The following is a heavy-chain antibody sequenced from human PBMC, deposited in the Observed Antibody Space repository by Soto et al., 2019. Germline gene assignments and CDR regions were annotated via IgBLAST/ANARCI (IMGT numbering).Heavy chain of an antibody. V-gene: IGHV3-33*01. CDR3: ARDYGDYVTPYGMDV. CDR2: IWYDGSNK. CDR1: GFTFSSYG. J-gene: IGHJ6*02. Sequence: QVQLVESGGGVVQPGRSLRLSCAASGFTFSSYGMHWVRQAPGKGLEWVAVIWYDGSNKYYADSVKGRFTISRDNSKNTLYLQMNSLRAEDTAVYYCARDYGDYVTPYGMDVWGQGTTVTVSS. D-gene: IGHD4-17*01.